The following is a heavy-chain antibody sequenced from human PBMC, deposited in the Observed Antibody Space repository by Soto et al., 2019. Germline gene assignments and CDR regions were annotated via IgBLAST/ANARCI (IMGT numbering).Heavy chain of an antibody. CDR1: GFTVSSNY. V-gene: IGHV3-66*01. Sequence: GGSLRLSCAASGFTVSSNYMSWVRQAPGKGLEWVSVIYSGGSTYYADSVKGRFTISRDNSKNTLYLQMNSLRAEDTAVYYCARAGWFAEFIFDYWGQGTLVTVSS. CDR3: ARAGWFAEFIFDY. CDR2: IYSGGST. J-gene: IGHJ4*02. D-gene: IGHD3-10*01.